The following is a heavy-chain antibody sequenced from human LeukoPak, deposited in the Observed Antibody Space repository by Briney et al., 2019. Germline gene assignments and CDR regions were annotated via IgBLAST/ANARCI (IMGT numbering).Heavy chain of an antibody. CDR2: ISSSSSYI. D-gene: IGHD2-15*01. CDR3: AREARFVVVVGIDY. CDR1: GFTFSSYS. Sequence: GGSLRLSCAASGFTFSSYSMNWVRQAPGKGLEWVSSISSSSSYIYYADSVKGRFTISRDNAKNSLYLQMNSLRAEDTAVYYCAREARFVVVVGIDYWGQGTLVTVSS. J-gene: IGHJ4*02. V-gene: IGHV3-21*01.